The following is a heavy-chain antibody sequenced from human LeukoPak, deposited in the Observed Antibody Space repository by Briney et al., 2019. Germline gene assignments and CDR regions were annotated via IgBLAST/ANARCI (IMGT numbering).Heavy chain of an antibody. D-gene: IGHD1-26*01. Sequence: GGSLRLSCAASGFTFSSYWMHWVRQAPGKGLVWVSRINSDGSSTSYADSVKGRFTISRDNAKNTLYLQMNSLRAEDTAVYYCASEGGGSYWPGWNGAFDIWGQGTMVTVSS. V-gene: IGHV3-74*01. CDR3: ASEGGGSYWPGWNGAFDI. CDR1: GFTFSSYW. CDR2: INSDGSST. J-gene: IGHJ3*02.